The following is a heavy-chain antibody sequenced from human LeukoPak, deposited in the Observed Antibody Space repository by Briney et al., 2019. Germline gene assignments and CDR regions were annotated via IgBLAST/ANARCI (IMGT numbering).Heavy chain of an antibody. D-gene: IGHD3-22*01. V-gene: IGHV1-18*01. J-gene: IGHJ4*02. Sequence: GASVKVSCKASGYTFTSYGISWVRQAPGQGLEWMGWISAYNGNTNYAQKLQGRVTMTTDTSTSTAYMELRSLRSDDTAVYYCARDYYDGSGYFLRGDYWGQGTLVTVSS. CDR3: ARDYYDGSGYFLRGDY. CDR1: GYTFTSYG. CDR2: ISAYNGNT.